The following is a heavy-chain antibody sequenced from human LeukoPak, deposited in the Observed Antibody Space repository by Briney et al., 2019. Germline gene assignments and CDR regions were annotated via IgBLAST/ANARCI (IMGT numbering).Heavy chain of an antibody. D-gene: IGHD2-15*01. V-gene: IGHV3-21*01. J-gene: IGHJ4*02. CDR3: ARDIRGGGSCLVDY. Sequence: GGSLRLSCAASGFTFSSYGMNWVRQAPGKGLEWVSSISSSSSYIYYADSVKGRFTISRDNAKNSLYLQMNSLRAEDTAVYYCARDIRGGGSCLVDYWGQGTLVTVSS. CDR2: ISSSSSYI. CDR1: GFTFSSYG.